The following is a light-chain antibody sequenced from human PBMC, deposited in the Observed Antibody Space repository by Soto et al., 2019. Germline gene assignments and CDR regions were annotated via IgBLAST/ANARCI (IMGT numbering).Light chain of an antibody. J-gene: IGKJ5*01. V-gene: IGKV3D-20*02. CDR2: GAS. CDR3: QQRSNWPLT. Sequence: EVVLTQSPGTLALSRGERATLSCRASQSVSSSYLAWYQHRPGQAPRLLIFGASSRATGIPDRFSGTGSGTDFTLTISRLEPEDFAVYYCQQRSNWPLTFGQGTRLEIK. CDR1: QSVSSSY.